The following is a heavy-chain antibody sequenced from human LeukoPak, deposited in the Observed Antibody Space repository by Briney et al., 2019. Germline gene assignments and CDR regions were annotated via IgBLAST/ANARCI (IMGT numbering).Heavy chain of an antibody. Sequence: PSGTLSLTCAVSGGSISSSNWWSWVRQPPGKGLEWIGEIYHSGSTNYNPSLESRVTISVDTSKKQFSLKLTSVTAADTAVYFCARKYCSSTSCSYAFDVWAQGTMVTVSS. CDR3: ARKYCSSTSCSYAFDV. CDR2: IYHSGST. J-gene: IGHJ3*01. CDR1: GGSISSSNW. D-gene: IGHD2-2*01. V-gene: IGHV4-4*02.